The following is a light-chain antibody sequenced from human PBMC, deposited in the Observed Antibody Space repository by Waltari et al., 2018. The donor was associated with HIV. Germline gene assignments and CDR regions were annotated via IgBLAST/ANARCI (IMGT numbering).Light chain of an antibody. CDR1: NIGSKN. CDR2: WDN. J-gene: IGLJ2*01. CDR3: QVWDSSTAI. Sequence: SYELTQPLSVSVALGQTARITCGGNNIGSKNVHWYQRKPGQAPVLVIYWDNNRPSGIPERFSGSNSVNTATLTISRAQAGDEGDYYCQVWDSSTAIFGGGTKLAVL. V-gene: IGLV3-9*01.